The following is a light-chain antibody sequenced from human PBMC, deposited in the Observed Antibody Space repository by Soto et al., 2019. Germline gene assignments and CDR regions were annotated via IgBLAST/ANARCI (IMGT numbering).Light chain of an antibody. Sequence: EIVLTQSPGTLSLSPGERATLSCRASQSVSSSFLAWYQQKPGQAPRLLIYGASSRATGIPDRFNGSGSGTDFTLTISRLEPEDVAVYYCQQYCSSPRTFGQGTKVEIK. V-gene: IGKV3-20*01. CDR1: QSVSSSF. CDR2: GAS. CDR3: QQYCSSPRT. J-gene: IGKJ1*01.